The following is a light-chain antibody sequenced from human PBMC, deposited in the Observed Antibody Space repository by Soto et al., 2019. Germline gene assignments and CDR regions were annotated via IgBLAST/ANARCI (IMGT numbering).Light chain of an antibody. J-gene: IGKJ1*01. CDR1: QGISSY. Sequence: AIRMTQSPSSVSACTLDIVAGTVRASQGISSYLAWYQQKPGKAPNLLIYAASTLQSGVPSRFSGSGSGTEFTLTISSLQPGDFATYYCQHYNTYPWTFGQGTKVDIK. CDR3: QHYNTYPWT. CDR2: AAS. V-gene: IGKV1-8*01.